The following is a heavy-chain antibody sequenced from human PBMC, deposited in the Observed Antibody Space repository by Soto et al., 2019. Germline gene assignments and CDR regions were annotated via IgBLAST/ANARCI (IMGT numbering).Heavy chain of an antibody. CDR3: ARKYSGYDFTLDY. Sequence: ASVKVSCKASGGTFSSYTINWVRQAPGQGLGWMGRISANNGKTNYAQKLQGRVTMTTDTSTSTAYMELRSLRSDDTAVHYCARKYSGYDFTLDYWGQGTLVTVSS. D-gene: IGHD5-12*01. CDR1: GGTFSSYT. V-gene: IGHV1-18*01. CDR2: ISANNGKT. J-gene: IGHJ4*02.